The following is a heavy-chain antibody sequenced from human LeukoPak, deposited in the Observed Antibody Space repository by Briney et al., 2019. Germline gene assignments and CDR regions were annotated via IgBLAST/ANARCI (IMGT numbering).Heavy chain of an antibody. J-gene: IGHJ4*02. CDR3: AKGDYYDSSGLFDY. CDR2: IWYDGSNK. CDR1: GFTFSSYG. Sequence: PGGSLRLSCAASGFTFSSYGMHWVRQAPGKGLEWVAVIWYDGSNKYYADSVKGRFTISRDNSKNTLYLQMNSLRAEDTGVYYCAKGDYYDSSGLFDYWGQGTLVTVSS. D-gene: IGHD3-22*01. V-gene: IGHV3-33*06.